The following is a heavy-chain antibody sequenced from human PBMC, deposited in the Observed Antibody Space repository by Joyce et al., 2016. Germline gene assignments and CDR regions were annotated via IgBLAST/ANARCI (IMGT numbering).Heavy chain of an antibody. D-gene: IGHD4-23*01. J-gene: IGHJ4*02. CDR1: GFTFSSYW. V-gene: IGHV3-74*03. CDR3: ARLRRWSGPSDC. Sequence: EVQLVESGGGLVQPGGSLRLSCAASGFTFSSYWMYWVRKAPGKGLGWVSRINRDGSSTTDADSVKGRFTISRDNAKNTLYLQMNSLRAEDTAVYYCARLRRWSGPSDCWGQGTLVTVSS. CDR2: INRDGSST.